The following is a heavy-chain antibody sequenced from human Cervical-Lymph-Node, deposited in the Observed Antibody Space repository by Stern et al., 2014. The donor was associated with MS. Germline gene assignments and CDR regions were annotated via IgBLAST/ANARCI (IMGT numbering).Heavy chain of an antibody. Sequence: VQLLESGAQVKKPGASVKVSCKGSGYTFTRYYIQWVRQAPGQGLEWMGIVNANGDGARYAQKIQGGITMASDTSASTVSMELSRLRSEDAAVYYCATLYDSSGNYGMEVWGQGTTVIVSS. CDR2: VNANGDGA. D-gene: IGHD5/OR15-5a*01. CDR1: GYTFTRYY. CDR3: ATLYDSSGNYGMEV. V-gene: IGHV1-46*01. J-gene: IGHJ6*02.